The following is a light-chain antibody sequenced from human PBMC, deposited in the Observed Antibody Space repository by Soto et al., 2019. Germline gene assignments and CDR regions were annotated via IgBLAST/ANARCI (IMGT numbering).Light chain of an antibody. V-gene: IGKV1-5*03. Sequence: DIRMTQSPPTLSASVGDRVTITCRASQSISTWLAWYQQKPGKAPKLLIYKASSLESGVPSRFSGSGSGTEFTLTISSLQPDDFATYYCRHYNSYSETFGQGTKVEIK. CDR3: RHYNSYSET. CDR1: QSISTW. CDR2: KAS. J-gene: IGKJ1*01.